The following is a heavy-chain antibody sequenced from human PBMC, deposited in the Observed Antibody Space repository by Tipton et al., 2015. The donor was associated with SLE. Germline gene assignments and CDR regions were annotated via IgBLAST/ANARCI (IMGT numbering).Heavy chain of an antibody. CDR1: GGSFSDYY. D-gene: IGHD2-2*01. Sequence: TLSLTCAVYGGSFSDYYWSWIRQPPGKGLEWIGYIYYSGSTYYNPSLKSRVTISVDTSKNQFSLKLSSMTAADTAVYYCARGVVVPAAMFDYWGQGTLVTVSS. CDR3: ARGVVVPAAMFDY. J-gene: IGHJ4*02. CDR2: IYYSGST. V-gene: IGHV4-30-4*08.